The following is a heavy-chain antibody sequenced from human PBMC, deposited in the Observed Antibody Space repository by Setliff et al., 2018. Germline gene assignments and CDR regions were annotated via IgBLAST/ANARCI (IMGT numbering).Heavy chain of an antibody. D-gene: IGHD4-17*01. V-gene: IGHV4-39*01. CDR2: IYRNGNT. CDR1: GGSISSSLYY. Sequence: SETLSLTCTVSGGSISSSLYYWGWIRQSPGEGLEWIGSIYRNGNTYYNPSLKSRVTISVDTSKNQLSLKLNSVTAADTAVYYCARQIDYGDFQYFDYWGQGTLVTVPQ. J-gene: IGHJ4*02. CDR3: ARQIDYGDFQYFDY.